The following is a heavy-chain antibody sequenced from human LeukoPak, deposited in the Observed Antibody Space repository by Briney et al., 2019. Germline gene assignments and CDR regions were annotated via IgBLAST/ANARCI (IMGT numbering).Heavy chain of an antibody. J-gene: IGHJ4*02. CDR3: ARERYCSGGSFPNSDLDCDY. Sequence: GGSLRLSCAASGFTLSNIYMSWVRQAAGKGLEWVSVIHSDDKTYYPDPVKGRFTISRDNSKNTLYLQMNSLRVEDTAVYFCARERYCSGGSFPNSDLDCDYWRQGTLVAVSS. CDR1: GFTLSNIY. CDR2: IHSDDKT. D-gene: IGHD2-15*01. V-gene: IGHV3-66*02.